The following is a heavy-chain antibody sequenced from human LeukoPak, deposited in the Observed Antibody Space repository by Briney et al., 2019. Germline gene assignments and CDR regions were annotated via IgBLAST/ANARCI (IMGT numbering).Heavy chain of an antibody. D-gene: IGHD4-11*01. CDR2: ISYSGST. Sequence: ASETLSLTCTVSGGSISSYYWSWTRQPPGKGLEWIGYISYSGSTNYNPSLKSRVTISVDTSKTQFSLKLTSVTAADTAVYYCARGTYNFEYWGQGTLVTVSS. J-gene: IGHJ4*02. CDR1: GGSISSYY. V-gene: IGHV4-59*01. CDR3: ARGTYNFEY.